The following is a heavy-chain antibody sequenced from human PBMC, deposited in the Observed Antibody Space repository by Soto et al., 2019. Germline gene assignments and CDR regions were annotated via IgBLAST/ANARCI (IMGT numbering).Heavy chain of an antibody. CDR3: ARGSPYYDILTDYYDYFDY. CDR1: GGSISSGGYY. Sequence: QVQLQESGPGLVKPSQTLSLTCTVSGGSISSGGYYWSWIRQHPGKGLEWIGYIYYSGSTYYNPSLKSRVTVSVDTSKNQFSLKLSSVTAADTAVYYCARGSPYYDILTDYYDYFDYWGQGTLVTVSS. V-gene: IGHV4-31*03. D-gene: IGHD3-9*01. J-gene: IGHJ4*02. CDR2: IYYSGST.